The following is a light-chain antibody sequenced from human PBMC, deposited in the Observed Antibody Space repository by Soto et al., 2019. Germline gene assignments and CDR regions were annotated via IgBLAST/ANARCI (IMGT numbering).Light chain of an antibody. Sequence: QSALTQPASVSGSPGQAITISCTGTSSDVVRYNYVSWSHHHPAKAPTFLIYDVSNRPSGVSNRFTGSNSGNTASLTISGLQAEDEANYYCNSYTSSSTYVFGTGTKVTVL. CDR2: DVS. V-gene: IGLV2-14*03. J-gene: IGLJ1*01. CDR3: NSYTSSSTYV. CDR1: SSDVVRYNY.